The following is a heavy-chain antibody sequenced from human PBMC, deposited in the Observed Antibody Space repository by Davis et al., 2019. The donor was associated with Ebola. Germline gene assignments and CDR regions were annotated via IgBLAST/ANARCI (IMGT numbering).Heavy chain of an antibody. J-gene: IGHJ4*02. CDR1: GYTFTNYG. V-gene: IGHV1-18*04. CDR3: ARGYSSGWYDYFDY. Sequence: AASVKVSCKASGYTFTNYGVSWVRQAPGQGLEWMGWFSAYSGNTNYAQKFQGRVTMTTDTSTSTAYMELSSLRSADTAVYYCARGYSSGWYDYFDYWGQGTLVTVSS. CDR2: FSAYSGNT. D-gene: IGHD6-19*01.